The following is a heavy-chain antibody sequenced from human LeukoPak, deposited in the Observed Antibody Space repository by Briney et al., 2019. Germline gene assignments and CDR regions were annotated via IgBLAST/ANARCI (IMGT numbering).Heavy chain of an antibody. CDR1: GFTFSSYA. Sequence: GGSLRLSCASSGFTFSSYAMSWVRQAPGKGLEWVSTIGGTGVRTYYADSVKGRFTICRDNSKNTLYLQINSLRAEDTAVYFCAKDRLGGPYFFHYWGQGTLVTVSS. J-gene: IGHJ4*02. CDR3: AKDRLGGPYFFHY. D-gene: IGHD3-16*01. CDR2: IGGTGVRT. V-gene: IGHV3-23*01.